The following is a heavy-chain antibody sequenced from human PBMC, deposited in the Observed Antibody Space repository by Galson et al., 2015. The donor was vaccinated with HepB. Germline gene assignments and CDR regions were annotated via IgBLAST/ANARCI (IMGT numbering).Heavy chain of an antibody. J-gene: IGHJ6*02. Sequence: SLRLSCAASGFTFSSYWMSWVRPAPGQGLEWVANITQDGREKYYVDSVKGRFTISRDNAKNTLYLQMNSLRAEDTAVYYCAKFFDSLHYYYGMDVWGQGTTVTVSS. CDR1: GFTFSSYW. CDR3: AKFFDSLHYYYGMDV. V-gene: IGHV3-7*01. D-gene: IGHD3/OR15-3a*01. CDR2: ITQDGREK.